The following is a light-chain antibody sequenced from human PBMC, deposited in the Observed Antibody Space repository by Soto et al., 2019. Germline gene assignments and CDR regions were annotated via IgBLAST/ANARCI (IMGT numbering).Light chain of an antibody. J-gene: IGKJ4*01. CDR2: YAS. CDR1: QSVNSNY. V-gene: IGKV3-20*01. CDR3: QHYGPSFLLT. Sequence: EIVLTQSPGTLSLSPGERATLSCRAIQSVNSNYLAWYQQKPGQAPRLLMYYASTRATGIPDRFSGSGSGTDFTLTINRLEPEDFAVYYCQHYGPSFLLTFGGGTKVDIK.